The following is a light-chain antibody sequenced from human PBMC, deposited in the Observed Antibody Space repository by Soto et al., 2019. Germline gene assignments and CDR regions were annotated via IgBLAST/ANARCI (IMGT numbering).Light chain of an antibody. CDR3: QQFSNYPHV. Sequence: AIEMTQSPSSLSVSVGDRVTITCRASQGIRHDLGWYQQKPGKAPELLIYAASILQSGVPSRFSGSGSGTDFTLTITSLQPEDFAIYYCQQFSNYPHVFGQGTRLEIK. CDR2: AAS. CDR1: QGIRHD. V-gene: IGKV1-6*01. J-gene: IGKJ5*01.